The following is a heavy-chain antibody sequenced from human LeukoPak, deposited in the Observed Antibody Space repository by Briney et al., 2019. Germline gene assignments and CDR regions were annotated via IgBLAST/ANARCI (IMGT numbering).Heavy chain of an antibody. CDR1: GYTFTSYG. Sequence: GASVKVSCKASGYTFTSYGISWVRQAPGQGLEWRGWISAYNGNTNYAQKLQGRVTMTTDTSTSTAYMELRSLRSDDTAVYYCARDLSVAAAGAPVDYWGQGTLVTVSS. V-gene: IGHV1-18*01. CDR2: ISAYNGNT. CDR3: ARDLSVAAAGAPVDY. J-gene: IGHJ4*02. D-gene: IGHD6-13*01.